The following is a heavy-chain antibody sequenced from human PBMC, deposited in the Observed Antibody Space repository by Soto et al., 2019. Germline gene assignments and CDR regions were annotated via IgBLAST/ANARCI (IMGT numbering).Heavy chain of an antibody. Sequence: PGGSLRLSCAASGLTFSNVWMICVRQAPGKGLEWVSSASGSSSYIYYADSVKGRFTVSRDNANNLVFLQMNGLRPEDTAMYYCARDLRGHYGPWGQGTMVTVSS. CDR3: ARDLRGHYGP. CDR1: GLTFSNVW. J-gene: IGHJ3*01. CDR2: ASGSSSYI. D-gene: IGHD4-17*01. V-gene: IGHV3-21*06.